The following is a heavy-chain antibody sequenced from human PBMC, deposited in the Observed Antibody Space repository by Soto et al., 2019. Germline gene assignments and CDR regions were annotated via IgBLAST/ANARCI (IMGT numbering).Heavy chain of an antibody. Sequence: SETLSLTCTVSGGSISSYYWSWIRQPPGKGLEWIGEINHSGSTNYNPSPKSRVTISVDTSKNQFSLKLSSVTAADTAVYYCARAIGDDILTGYYLHWGQGTLVTVS. CDR3: ARAIGDDILTGYYLH. J-gene: IGHJ1*01. V-gene: IGHV4-34*01. CDR2: INHSGST. D-gene: IGHD3-9*01. CDR1: GGSISSYY.